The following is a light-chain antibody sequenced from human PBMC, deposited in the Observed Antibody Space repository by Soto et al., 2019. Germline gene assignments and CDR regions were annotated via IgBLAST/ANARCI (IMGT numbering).Light chain of an antibody. CDR3: QQYGSSPGT. CDR1: QSVSSSY. Sequence: EIVLMQSPGTLSLSPGERATLSCRASQSVSSSYLAWYQQKPGQAPRLLIYGASSRATGIPDRFSGSGSGTDFTLTISRLEPEDVAVYYCQQYGSSPGTFGQGPKVEIK. V-gene: IGKV3-20*01. J-gene: IGKJ1*01. CDR2: GAS.